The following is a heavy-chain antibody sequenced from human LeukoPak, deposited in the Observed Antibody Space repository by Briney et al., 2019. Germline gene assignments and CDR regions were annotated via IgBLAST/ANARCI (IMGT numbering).Heavy chain of an antibody. CDR1: GFTFISYS. V-gene: IGHV3-21*01. CDR3: ARRGDAKSFVP. D-gene: IGHD2-21*02. J-gene: IGHJ5*02. CDR2: ISSSSSSYI. Sequence: GGSLRLSCAASGFTFISYSVIWVRQAPGRGLEWVSSISSSSSSYIYYADSVKGRFTISRDNAKNSLYLQMNSLRAEDTAVYDCARRGDAKSFVPCGHGTLVTVSS.